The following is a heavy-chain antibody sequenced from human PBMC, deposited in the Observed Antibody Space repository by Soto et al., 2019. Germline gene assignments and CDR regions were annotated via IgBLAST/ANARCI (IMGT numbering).Heavy chain of an antibody. V-gene: IGHV3-21*04. CDR1: GFTSNTNS. Sequence: PGGSLRLSCAASGFTSNTNSMNWFRQAPGKGLEWVSSINDNSRAIFYPDSVKGRFTVSRDNAKNSLYLQMNSLRAEDTAIYDWANAERTSSGILDWGQGILVTVSS. J-gene: IGHJ4*02. CDR2: INDNSRAI. D-gene: IGHD6-19*01. CDR3: ANAERTSSGILD.